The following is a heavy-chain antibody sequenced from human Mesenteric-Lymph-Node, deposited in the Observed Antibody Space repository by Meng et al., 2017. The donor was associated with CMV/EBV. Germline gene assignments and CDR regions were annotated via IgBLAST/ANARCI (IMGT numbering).Heavy chain of an antibody. V-gene: IGHV4-39*07. CDR2: IYYSGST. D-gene: IGHD6-19*01. Sequence: SETLSLTCIVSGGSISNSNYYWGWFRQPPGKGLEWIGSIYYSGSTYYNPSLKSRVTISVDTSKNQFSLKLSSVTAADTAVYYCARTTYSSGWSYYYYYGMDVWGQGTTVTVSS. CDR1: GGSISNSNYY. J-gene: IGHJ6*02. CDR3: ARTTYSSGWSYYYYYGMDV.